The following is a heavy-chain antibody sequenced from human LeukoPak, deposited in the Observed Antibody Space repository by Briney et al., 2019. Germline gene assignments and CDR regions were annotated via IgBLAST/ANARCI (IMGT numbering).Heavy chain of an antibody. D-gene: IGHD3-10*01. V-gene: IGHV3-30*18. CDR1: RFTFILYG. Sequence: AGGSLRLSCVSSRFTFILYGMHWLRQPPGKGLDWVALISSDGKTEIYADSVRGRFTISRDNSKGTHYLQMNSLRSEDTAVYYRAKAQPTLISRSFDCWGQGALVTVSS. CDR2: ISSDGKTE. CDR3: AKAQPTLISRSFDC. J-gene: IGHJ4*02.